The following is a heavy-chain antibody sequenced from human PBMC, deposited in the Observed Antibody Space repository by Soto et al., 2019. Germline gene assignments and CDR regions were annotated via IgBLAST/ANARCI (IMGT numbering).Heavy chain of an antibody. CDR2: INHSGST. V-gene: IGHV4-34*01. CDR3: ARGQSSLLLDC. Sequence: QVQLQQWGAGLLKPSDTLSLTCAVYGGSFSAYYWSWIRQPPGKGLEWIGEINHSGSTNYNPSLKSRVTISVDSSKKQFSLKLSSVTAADSAVYYCARGQSSLLLDCWGQEILGTVSS. CDR1: GGSFSAYY. D-gene: IGHD2-8*02. J-gene: IGHJ4*02.